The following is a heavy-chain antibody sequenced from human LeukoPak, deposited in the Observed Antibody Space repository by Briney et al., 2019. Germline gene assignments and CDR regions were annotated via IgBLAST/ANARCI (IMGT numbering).Heavy chain of an antibody. CDR1: DGSISSYY. CDR2: INHSGST. Sequence: PSETLSLTCTVSDGSISSYYRSWIRQPPGKGLEWIGEINHSGSTNYNPSLKSRVTISVDTSKNQFSLKLSSVTAADTAVYYCARGLWIAVAGRNGYNNGYYFDYWGQGTLVTVSS. CDR3: ARGLWIAVAGRNGYNNGYYFDY. V-gene: IGHV4-34*01. J-gene: IGHJ4*02. D-gene: IGHD6-19*01.